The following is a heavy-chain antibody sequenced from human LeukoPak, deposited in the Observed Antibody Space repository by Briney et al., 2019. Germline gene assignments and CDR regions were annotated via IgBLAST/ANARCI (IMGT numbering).Heavy chain of an antibody. D-gene: IGHD2-21*02. Sequence: SETLSLTCTVSGGSISSSTYYWGWLRQPPGQGLEWIVSIYYSSSTYYNPSLKSRVTISVDTSKNQFSLKLSSVTAADTAVYYCARHSLSRQHIVVVTAVHWYFDLWGRGTLVTVSS. V-gene: IGHV4-39*01. CDR3: ARHSLSRQHIVVVTAVHWYFDL. CDR1: GGSISSSTYY. J-gene: IGHJ2*01. CDR2: IYYSSST.